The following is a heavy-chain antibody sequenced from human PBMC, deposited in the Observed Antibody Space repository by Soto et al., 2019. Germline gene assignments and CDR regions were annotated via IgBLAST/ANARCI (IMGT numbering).Heavy chain of an antibody. CDR1: GYTFTSYG. J-gene: IGHJ3*02. CDR3: ARAAAGTFGSAFDI. V-gene: IGHV1-18*01. D-gene: IGHD6-13*01. CDR2: ISANSGDT. Sequence: ASVKVSCKASGYTFTSYGISWVRQAPGQGLEWMGWISANSGDTNYAQKRQGRVTTTTDTSISKASMELSRLRSAATAVYYCARAAAGTFGSAFDIWGQGTMVTVSS.